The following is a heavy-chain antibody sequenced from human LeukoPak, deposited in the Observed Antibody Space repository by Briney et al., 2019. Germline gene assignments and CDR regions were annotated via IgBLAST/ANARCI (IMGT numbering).Heavy chain of an antibody. J-gene: IGHJ4*02. V-gene: IGHV3-53*01. CDR2: IYSGGST. Sequence: GSLRLSCAASGFTVSSNYMSWVRQAPGKGLEWVSVIYSGGSTYYADSVKGRFTISRDNSKNTLYLQMNSLRAEDTAVYYCARDLGFYYGSGSGEYWGQGTLVTVSS. CDR3: ARDLGFYYGSGSGEY. CDR1: GFTVSSNY. D-gene: IGHD3-10*01.